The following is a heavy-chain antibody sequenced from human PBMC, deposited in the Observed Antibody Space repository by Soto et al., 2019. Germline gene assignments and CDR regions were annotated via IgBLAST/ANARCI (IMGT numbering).Heavy chain of an antibody. Sequence: GASVKVSCKASGYTFTGYYMHWVRHAPGQGLEWMGWINPNSGGTNYAQKFQGRVTMTRDTSISTAYMELSRLRSDDTAVDYCAKKLYYYYGMDVWGQGTTVTVSS. V-gene: IGHV1-2*02. J-gene: IGHJ6*02. CDR3: AKKLYYYYGMDV. CDR2: INPNSGGT. CDR1: GYTFTGYY.